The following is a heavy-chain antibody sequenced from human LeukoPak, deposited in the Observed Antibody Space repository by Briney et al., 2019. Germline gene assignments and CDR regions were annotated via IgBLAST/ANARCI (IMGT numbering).Heavy chain of an antibody. CDR2: IKEDGTEK. J-gene: IGHJ4*02. D-gene: IGHD2-21*01. CDR3: AGILWWKIGVDY. V-gene: IGHV3-7*01. Sequence: TGGSLRLSCTASGFTFTNYWMSWVRQAPGKGLEWVANIKEDGTEKFYMDSVKGRFTMSRDNAKNSLYLQMNSLRAEDTAMYYCAGILWWKIGVDYWGQGTLVTVSS. CDR1: GFTFTNYW.